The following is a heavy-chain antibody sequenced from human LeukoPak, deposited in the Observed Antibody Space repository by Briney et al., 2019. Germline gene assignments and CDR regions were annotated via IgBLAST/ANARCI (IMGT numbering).Heavy chain of an antibody. CDR3: AREVGGSSGWYGSLDY. V-gene: IGHV4-59*13. J-gene: IGHJ4*02. CDR2: ISYSGST. D-gene: IGHD6-19*01. Sequence: SETLSLTCSVSGGSMNSYYWSWIRQLPGKGLEWIGHISYSGSTDYNPSLKSRVTISRDTSKNHFSLELSSVTAADTAVYYCAREVGGSSGWYGSLDYWGQGTLVTVSS. CDR1: GGSMNSYY.